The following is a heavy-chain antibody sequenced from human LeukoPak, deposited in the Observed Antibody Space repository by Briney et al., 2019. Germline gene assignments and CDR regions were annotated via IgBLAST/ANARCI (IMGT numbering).Heavy chain of an antibody. CDR1: GYSFTSHW. V-gene: IGHV5-51*03. D-gene: IGHD1-1*01. Sequence: KPGQSLKLSCTGSGYSFTSHWIGSVRQMPGKGLEWLGIIYPGDSDTRYRQCSQGQVTISADKSISTAYLQWSSLKASDTGMYYCASSPDGSRSLEPADAFDIWGQGTMVTVSS. CDR2: IYPGDSDT. CDR3: ASSPDGSRSLEPADAFDI. J-gene: IGHJ3*02.